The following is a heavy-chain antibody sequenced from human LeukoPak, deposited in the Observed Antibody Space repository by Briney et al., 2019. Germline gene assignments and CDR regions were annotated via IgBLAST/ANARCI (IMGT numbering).Heavy chain of an antibody. J-gene: IGHJ4*02. V-gene: IGHV3-48*01. Sequence: GGSLRLSCAASGFTFSSYEMNWVRQAPGKGLEWVSYISSSSSTIYYADSVKGRFTISRDNAKNSLYLQMNSLRAEDTAVYYCASLWYGDYGSYWGQGTLVTVSS. CDR3: ASLWYGDYGSY. CDR1: GFTFSSYE. CDR2: ISSSSSTI. D-gene: IGHD4-17*01.